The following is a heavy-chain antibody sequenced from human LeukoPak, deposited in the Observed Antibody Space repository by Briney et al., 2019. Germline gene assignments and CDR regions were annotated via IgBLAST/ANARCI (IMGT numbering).Heavy chain of an antibody. V-gene: IGHV1-69*10. CDR3: ARGLRGYSYGYRGYYFDY. CDR1: GGTFSSYA. CDR2: IIPILGIA. Sequence: ASVTVSCKASGGTFSSYAISWVRQAPGQGLEWMGGIIPILGIANYAQKFQGRVPITADKSPSTAYMELSSLRSEDTAVYYCARGLRGYSYGYRGYYFDYWGQGTLVTVSS. D-gene: IGHD5-18*01. J-gene: IGHJ4*02.